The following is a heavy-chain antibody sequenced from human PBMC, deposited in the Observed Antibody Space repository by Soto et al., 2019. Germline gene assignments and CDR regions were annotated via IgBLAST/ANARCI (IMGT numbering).Heavy chain of an antibody. V-gene: IGHV4-31*03. CDR2: IYYSGST. CDR1: GGSISSGGYY. D-gene: IGHD2-15*01. Sequence: QVQLQESGPGLVKPSQTLSLTCTVSGGSISSGGYYWSWIRQHPGKGLEWIGYIYYSGSTYYNPSRKSRVTISVDTSKNQFSLKLSSVTAADTAVYYCARVDQCYSGGSCYSFDYWGQGTLVTVSS. J-gene: IGHJ4*02. CDR3: ARVDQCYSGGSCYSFDY.